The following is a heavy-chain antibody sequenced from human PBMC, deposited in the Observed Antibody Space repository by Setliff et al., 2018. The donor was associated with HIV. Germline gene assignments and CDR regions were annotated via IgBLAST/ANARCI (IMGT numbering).Heavy chain of an antibody. J-gene: IGHJ5*02. Sequence: SETLSLTCTVSGVSVNSGGYYWNWIRQHPGKGLEWIGHIYYSGSTYDNPSLKSRVTISVDTSKNQFSLKLSSVTAADTAVYYCARVVPEVVYGAYWFDPWGQGTLVTVSS. CDR3: ARVVPEVVYGAYWFDP. V-gene: IGHV4-31*03. D-gene: IGHD4-17*01. CDR1: GVSVNSGGYY. CDR2: IYYSGST.